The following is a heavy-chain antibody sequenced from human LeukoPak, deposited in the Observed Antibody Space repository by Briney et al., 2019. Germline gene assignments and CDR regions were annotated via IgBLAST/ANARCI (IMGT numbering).Heavy chain of an antibody. Sequence: PGGSLRLSCAASGFTFSSYAMSWVRQAPGKGLEWVSAISGSGGSTYYADSVKGRFTISRDNSKNTLYLQMNSLRAEDTAVYYCARDEWDIVVVPAAVDYWGQGTLVTVSS. CDR2: ISGSGGST. D-gene: IGHD2-2*01. CDR1: GFTFSSYA. V-gene: IGHV3-23*01. CDR3: ARDEWDIVVVPAAVDY. J-gene: IGHJ4*02.